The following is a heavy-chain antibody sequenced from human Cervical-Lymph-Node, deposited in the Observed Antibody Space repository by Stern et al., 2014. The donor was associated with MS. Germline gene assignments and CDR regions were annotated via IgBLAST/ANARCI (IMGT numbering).Heavy chain of an antibody. CDR3: ARGRELLSLDY. Sequence: EQLVPSGAEVKKPGASVKVSCKASGYTFTSYDINWVRQGTGQGLEWMGWMNPYSGNAVYAQKFQGRVTMTRDTSTSTAYLELTSLRSEDTAVFYCARGRELLSLDYWGQGTLVTVSS. CDR1: GYTFTSYD. D-gene: IGHD1-26*01. J-gene: IGHJ4*02. CDR2: MNPYSGNA. V-gene: IGHV1-8*01.